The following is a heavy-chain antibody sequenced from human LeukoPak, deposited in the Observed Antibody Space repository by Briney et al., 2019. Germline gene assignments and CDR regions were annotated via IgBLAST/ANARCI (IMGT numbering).Heavy chain of an antibody. D-gene: IGHD1-26*01. Sequence: GGSLRLSCVGSGFTFSSYSMNWVRQAPGKGLEWVSFISSLSGTREYADSVKGRFTISRDNAKNSLYLQMNSLRVEDTAVYYCARDQGGSYSYWGQGTLVTVSS. J-gene: IGHJ4*02. CDR2: ISSLSGTR. CDR3: ARDQGGSYSY. CDR1: GFTFSSYS. V-gene: IGHV3-48*01.